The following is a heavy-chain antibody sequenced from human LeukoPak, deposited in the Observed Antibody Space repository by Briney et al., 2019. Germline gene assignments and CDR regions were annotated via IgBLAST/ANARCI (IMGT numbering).Heavy chain of an antibody. Sequence: PGVSLRLSCAASGVTFSRSAMSWVRQAPGKGLEWVSAISGSGGTYYADSVKGRFTISRDNSKNTLYLQMNSLRAEDTAVYYCAKVNNIAAAGTFDYWGQGSLVTVSS. V-gene: IGHV3-23*01. CDR1: GVTFSRSA. J-gene: IGHJ4*02. D-gene: IGHD6-13*01. CDR3: AKVNNIAAAGTFDY. CDR2: ISGSGGT.